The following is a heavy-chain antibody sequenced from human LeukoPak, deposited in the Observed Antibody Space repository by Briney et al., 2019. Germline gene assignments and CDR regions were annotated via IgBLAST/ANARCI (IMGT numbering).Heavy chain of an antibody. V-gene: IGHV1-2*02. CDR3: ARGRRYDGDYSLDYYYYMDV. Sequence: GASVKVSCKASGYTFTGYYMHWVRQAPGQGLEWMGWINPNSGGTNYAQKFQGRVTMTRDTSISTAYMELSRLRSDDTAVYYCARGRRYDGDYSLDYYYYMDVWGKGTTVTVSS. CDR2: INPNSGGT. CDR1: GYTFTGYY. J-gene: IGHJ6*03. D-gene: IGHD4-17*01.